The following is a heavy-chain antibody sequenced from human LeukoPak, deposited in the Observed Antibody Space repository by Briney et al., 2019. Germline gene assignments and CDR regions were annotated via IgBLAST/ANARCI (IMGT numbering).Heavy chain of an antibody. CDR1: GFTFSSYG. V-gene: IGHV3-30*02. D-gene: IGHD3-16*01. Sequence: GGSLRLSCAASGFTFSSYGMGWVRQAPGKGLDWVAFIRPDGSNKYYADSVKGRFTISRDNSKNTLYLQMNSLRSEDTAVYYCVRGALTKVWGRKKGTDVWGKGTTVTVSS. J-gene: IGHJ6*04. CDR2: IRPDGSNK. CDR3: VRGALTKVWGRKKGTDV.